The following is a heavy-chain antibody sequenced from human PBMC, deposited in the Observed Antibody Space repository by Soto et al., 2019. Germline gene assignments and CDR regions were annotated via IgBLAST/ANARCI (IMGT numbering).Heavy chain of an antibody. Sequence: LRLSCAASGFTFRSYAMHWVRQAPGKGLEWVAVISYDGSNKYYADSVKGRFTISRDNSKNTLYLQMISLRAEDTGVYYCAKSITIFGVDENFDYWGQGTLVTVSS. CDR1: GFTFRSYA. J-gene: IGHJ4*02. D-gene: IGHD3-3*01. V-gene: IGHV3-30-3*01. CDR2: ISYDGSNK. CDR3: AKSITIFGVDENFDY.